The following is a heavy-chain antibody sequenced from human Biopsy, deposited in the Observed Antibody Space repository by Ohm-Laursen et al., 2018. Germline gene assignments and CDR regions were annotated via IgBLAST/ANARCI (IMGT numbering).Heavy chain of an antibody. CDR3: VAYPSSGFFENNDDFAMDV. CDR2: FAPENGKT. J-gene: IGHJ6*02. CDR1: GYTLTELS. D-gene: IGHD6-19*01. V-gene: IGHV1-24*01. Sequence: ASVKVSRKVSGYTLTELSMHWVRQAPGKGLEWMGGFAPENGKTVYSQNFQARVSMTEDTSTDTAYMELRSLRSEDTAVYYCVAYPSSGFFENNDDFAMDVWGQGTTVIVSS.